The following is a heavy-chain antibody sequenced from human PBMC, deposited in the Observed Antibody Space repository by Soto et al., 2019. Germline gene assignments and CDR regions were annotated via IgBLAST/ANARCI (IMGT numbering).Heavy chain of an antibody. J-gene: IGHJ5*02. Sequence: QITLKESGPTLVKPTQTLTLTCTFSGFSLNTRGVGVGWIRQPPGEALEWLALINWDDDKRYSPSLKSRLTITKDISKNQVVLTMTNMDPVDTATYYCAHAHHFVLRFLEAGITWFDPWGQGTLVTVSS. CDR2: INWDDDK. D-gene: IGHD3-3*01. V-gene: IGHV2-5*02. CDR3: AHAHHFVLRFLEAGITWFDP. CDR1: GFSLNTRGVG.